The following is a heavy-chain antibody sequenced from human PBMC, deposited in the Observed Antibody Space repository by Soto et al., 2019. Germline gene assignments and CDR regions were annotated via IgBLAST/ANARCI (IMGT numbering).Heavy chain of an antibody. CDR1: GGSISSYY. CDR2: IYYSGST. Sequence: QVQLQESGPGLVKPSETLSITCTVSGGSISSYYWSWIRQPPGKGLEWIGYIYYSGSTNYNPSLKSRVTISVDTSKNQFSLKLSSVTAADTAVYYCAIGGILPYNWFDPWGQGTLVTVST. D-gene: IGHD6-13*01. CDR3: AIGGILPYNWFDP. V-gene: IGHV4-59*01. J-gene: IGHJ5*02.